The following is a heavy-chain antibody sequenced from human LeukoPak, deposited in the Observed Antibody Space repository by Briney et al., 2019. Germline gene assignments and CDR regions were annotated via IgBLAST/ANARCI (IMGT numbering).Heavy chain of an antibody. Sequence: ASVKVSCKASGYTFTSYYMHWVRQAPGQGLEWMGIINPSGGSTSYAQKFQGRVTMTRDTSTSTVYMELSSLRSEDTAVYYCARRGEGPVRGVIITEYWGQGIRVTVSS. V-gene: IGHV1-46*01. CDR2: INPSGGST. CDR3: ARRGEGPVRGVIITEY. D-gene: IGHD3-10*01. J-gene: IGHJ4*02. CDR1: GYTFTSYY.